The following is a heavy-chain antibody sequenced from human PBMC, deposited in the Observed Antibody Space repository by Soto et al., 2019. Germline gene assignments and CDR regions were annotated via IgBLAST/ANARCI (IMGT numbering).Heavy chain of an antibody. CDR2: INPNSGGT. D-gene: IGHD7-27*01. CDR3: ARARSNWGFVVRLLSDSPRSNDAFDI. V-gene: IGHV1-2*04. Sequence: ASVKVSCKASGYTFTGYYMHWVRQAPGQGLEWMGWINPNSGGTNYAQKFQGWVTMTRDTSISTAYMGLSRLRSDDTAVYYCARARSNWGFVVRLLSDSPRSNDAFDIWGQGTMVTVSS. J-gene: IGHJ3*02. CDR1: GYTFTGYY.